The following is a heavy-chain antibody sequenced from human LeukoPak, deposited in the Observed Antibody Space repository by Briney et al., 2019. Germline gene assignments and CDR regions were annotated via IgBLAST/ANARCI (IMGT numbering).Heavy chain of an antibody. V-gene: IGHV4-59*11. CDR2: VYDNGNT. Sequence: SETLSLTCTVSGGSITGHYWTWIRQSPGKGLEWIGFVYDNGNTNYNSSLQSRVTMSVDTSTNQLSLKMTSVTAADTAIYYCARVFRGVVTSNRFDPWGQGTLVTVSS. J-gene: IGHJ5*02. CDR3: ARVFRGVVTSNRFDP. D-gene: IGHD2-21*02. CDR1: GGSITGHY.